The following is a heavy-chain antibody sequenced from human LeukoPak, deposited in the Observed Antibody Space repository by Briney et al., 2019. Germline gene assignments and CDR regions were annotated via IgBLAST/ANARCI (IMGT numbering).Heavy chain of an antibody. CDR2: INHSGST. V-gene: IGHV4-34*01. CDR3: ARGGNLTFDY. CDR1: GGSFSGYY. Sequence: SETLSLTCAVYGGSFSGYYWSWIRQPPGKGLEWIGEINHSGSTNYNPSLKSRVTISVDTSKNQFSLKLSSVTAADTAVYYCARGGNLTFDYWGQGTWSPSPQ. D-gene: IGHD1-14*01. J-gene: IGHJ4*02.